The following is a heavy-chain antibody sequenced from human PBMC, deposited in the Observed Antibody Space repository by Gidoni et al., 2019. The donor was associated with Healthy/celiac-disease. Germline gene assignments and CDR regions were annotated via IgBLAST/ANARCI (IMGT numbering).Heavy chain of an antibody. CDR3: ARVRAVAGNRDYFDY. CDR1: GGSISSSNW. CDR2: IYHSGST. Sequence: QVQLQESGPGLVQPSGTQSLTCAVSGGSISSSNWWSWVRQPPGKGLEWIGEIYHSGSTNYNPSLKSRVTISVDKSKNQFSLKLSSVTAADTAVYYCARVRAVAGNRDYFDYWGQGTLVTVSS. V-gene: IGHV4-4*02. J-gene: IGHJ4*02. D-gene: IGHD6-19*01.